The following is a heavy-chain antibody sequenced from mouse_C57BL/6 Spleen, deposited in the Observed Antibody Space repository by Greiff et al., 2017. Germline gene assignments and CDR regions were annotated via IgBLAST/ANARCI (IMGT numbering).Heavy chain of an antibody. CDR1: GYAFSSSW. CDR2: IYPGDGAT. D-gene: IGHD2-3*01. Sequence: QVQLQQSGPELVKPGASVKISCKASGYAFSSSWMNWVKQRPGKGLEWIGRIYPGDGATNYNGKFKGKATLTADKSSSTAYMQLSSLTSEDSAVYFCARSKIDGYSSMDYWGQGTSVTVSS. CDR3: ARSKIDGYSSMDY. V-gene: IGHV1-82*01. J-gene: IGHJ4*01.